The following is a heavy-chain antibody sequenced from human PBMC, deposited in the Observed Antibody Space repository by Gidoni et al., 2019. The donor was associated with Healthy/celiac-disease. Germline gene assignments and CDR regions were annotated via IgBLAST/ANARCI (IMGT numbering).Heavy chain of an antibody. J-gene: IGHJ4*02. V-gene: IGHV3-20*04. Sequence: EVQLVESGGGVVRPGGSLRLSCAASGFTFDGYGMSWVRPAPGKGLEWVSGINWNGGSTGYADAGKGRFTISRDNAKNSLYLQMNSLRAEDTALYYCARDIGHLTGLDYWGQGTLVTVSS. CDR2: INWNGGST. CDR3: ARDIGHLTGLDY. D-gene: IGHD3-9*01. CDR1: GFTFDGYG.